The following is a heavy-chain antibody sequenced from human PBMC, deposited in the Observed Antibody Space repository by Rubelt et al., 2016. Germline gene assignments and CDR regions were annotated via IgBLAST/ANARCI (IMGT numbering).Heavy chain of an antibody. CDR1: GGTFSSYA. Sequence: GSSVKVSCKASGGTFSSYAISWVRQAPGQGLEWMGGIIPILGIANYAQKFQGRVTITADKSTSTAYMELSSLRSEDTAVYYCAKEDVVPGYYYYGMDVWGQGTTVTVSS. D-gene: IGHD2-15*01. J-gene: IGHJ6*02. V-gene: IGHV1-69*10. CDR2: IIPILGIA. CDR3: AKEDVVPGYYYYGMDV.